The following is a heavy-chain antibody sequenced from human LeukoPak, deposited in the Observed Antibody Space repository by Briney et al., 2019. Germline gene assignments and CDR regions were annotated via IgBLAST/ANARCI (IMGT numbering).Heavy chain of an antibody. D-gene: IGHD1-1*01. CDR2: ISGSGATT. J-gene: IGHJ4*02. Sequence: GGSLRLSCAVSGFTFSSYAMSWVRQAPGKGLEWVSTISGSGATTYHADSVRGRFTISRDNSRDNSKNMLYLQMNSPRAEDTAIYYCAKSGEGGTTIRTWVDYWGQGTLVTVSS. CDR3: AKSGEGGTTIRTWVDY. V-gene: IGHV3-23*01. CDR1: GFTFSSYA.